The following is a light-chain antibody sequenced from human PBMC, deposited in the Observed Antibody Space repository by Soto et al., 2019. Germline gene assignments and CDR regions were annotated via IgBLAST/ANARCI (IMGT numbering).Light chain of an antibody. Sequence: EIVLTQSPGTLSWSPGERGTLSCRASQSVSSSYLAWYQQKPGQAPRLLIYGASSRATGIPDRFSGSGSGTDFTLTISRLEPEDFALYYCQQYGSSRGAFGQGTKVEIK. V-gene: IGKV3-20*01. CDR3: QQYGSSRGA. CDR1: QSVSSSY. CDR2: GAS. J-gene: IGKJ1*01.